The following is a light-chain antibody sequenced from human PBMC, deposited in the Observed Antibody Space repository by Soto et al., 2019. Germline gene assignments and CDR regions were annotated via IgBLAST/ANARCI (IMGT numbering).Light chain of an antibody. J-gene: IGLJ2*01. CDR1: SSDVGSYNL. CDR3: SSYTSSITPVV. CDR2: EGS. V-gene: IGLV2-14*02. Sequence: QSALTQPASVSGSPGQSITISCTGTSSDVGSYNLVSWYQQHPGKAPKLMIYEGSKRPSGVSNRFSGSKSGNTASLTISGLQAEDEADYYCSSYTSSITPVVFGGGTKLTVL.